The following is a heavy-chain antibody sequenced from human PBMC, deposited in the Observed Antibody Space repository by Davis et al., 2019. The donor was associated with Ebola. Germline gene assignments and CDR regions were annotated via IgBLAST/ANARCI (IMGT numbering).Heavy chain of an antibody. CDR2: IIPILGIA. V-gene: IGHV1-69*10. J-gene: IGHJ4*02. CDR3: ARDFHASVGATGFSRFRGTDARQLGDY. CDR1: GGTLSNYL. Sequence: SVKVSCKTSGGTLSNYLISWVRQAPGQGLEWMGGIIPILGIASYAQNFQGRLTITADESTSTAFMDLSSLRSDDTAVYYCARDFHASVGATGFSRFRGTDARQLGDYWGQGTQVTVSS. D-gene: IGHD2-15*01.